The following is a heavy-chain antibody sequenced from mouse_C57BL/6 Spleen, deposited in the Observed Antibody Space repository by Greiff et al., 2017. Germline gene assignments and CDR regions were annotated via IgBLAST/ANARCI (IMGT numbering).Heavy chain of an antibody. J-gene: IGHJ3*01. D-gene: IGHD4-1*01. V-gene: IGHV1-61*01. CDR1: GYTFTSCW. Sequence: QVQLQQPGAELVRPGSSVKLSCKASGYTFTSCWMDWVKQRPGQGLEWIGNIYPSDSETHYNQKFKDKATLTVDKSSSTAYMQLSSLTSEDSAVYYCAILTGAWFAYWGQGTLVTVSA. CDR3: AILTGAWFAY. CDR2: IYPSDSET.